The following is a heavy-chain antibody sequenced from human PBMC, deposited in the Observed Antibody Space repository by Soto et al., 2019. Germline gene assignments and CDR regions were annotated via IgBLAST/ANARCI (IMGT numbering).Heavy chain of an antibody. Sequence: GASVKVSCKASGYTFTGYYMHWVRQAPGQGLEWMGWINPNSGGTNYAQKFQGRVTMTRDTSISTAYMELSRLRSDDTAVYYCAREFKGYCSSTSCYTGVGPFDYYYGMDVWGQGTTVTVSS. V-gene: IGHV1-2*02. CDR1: GYTFTGYY. J-gene: IGHJ6*02. D-gene: IGHD2-2*02. CDR3: AREFKGYCSSTSCYTGVGPFDYYYGMDV. CDR2: INPNSGGT.